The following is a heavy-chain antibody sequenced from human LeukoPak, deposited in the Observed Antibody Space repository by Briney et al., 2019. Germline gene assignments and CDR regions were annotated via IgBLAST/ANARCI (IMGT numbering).Heavy chain of an antibody. CDR2: IAYDGSNK. CDR3: AREDSLMVGAARGAPNDH. CDR1: GFSFSSYA. V-gene: IGHV3-30-3*01. D-gene: IGHD1-26*01. Sequence: GGSLRLSCAASGFSFSSYAMHWVRQAPGKGLQWVAVIAYDGSNKYYADSLKGRFTISRDNSKNTVSLQMNSLRAEDTAVYYCAREDSLMVGAARGAPNDHWGQGTLVTVSS. J-gene: IGHJ4*02.